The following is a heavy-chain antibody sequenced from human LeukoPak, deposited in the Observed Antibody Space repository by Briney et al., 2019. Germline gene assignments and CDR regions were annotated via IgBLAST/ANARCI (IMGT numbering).Heavy chain of an antibody. J-gene: IGHJ5*02. CDR2: IYTSGST. V-gene: IGHV4-4*07. CDR1: GGSISSYY. D-gene: IGHD2-15*01. CDR3: ARAVVVAAVNWFDP. Sequence: SETLSLTCPVSGGSISSYYWSWIRQPAGKGLEWIGRIYTSGSTNYNPSLKSRVTMSVDTSKNQFSLKLSSVTAADTAVYYCARAVVVAAVNWFDPWGQGTLVTVSS.